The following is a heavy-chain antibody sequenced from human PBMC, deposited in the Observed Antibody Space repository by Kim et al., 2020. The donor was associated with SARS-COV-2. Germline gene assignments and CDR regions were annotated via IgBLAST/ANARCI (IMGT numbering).Heavy chain of an antibody. D-gene: IGHD5-12*01. CDR3: ARDLSGYGGNSGGGY. CDR1: GYTFTSYG. Sequence: ASVKVSCKASGYTFTSYGISWVRQAPGQGLEWMGWISAYNGNTNYAQKLQGRVTMTTDTSTSTAYMELRSLRSDDTAVYYCARDLSGYGGNSGGGYWGQGPLVTVSS. CDR2: ISAYNGNT. J-gene: IGHJ4*02. V-gene: IGHV1-18*01.